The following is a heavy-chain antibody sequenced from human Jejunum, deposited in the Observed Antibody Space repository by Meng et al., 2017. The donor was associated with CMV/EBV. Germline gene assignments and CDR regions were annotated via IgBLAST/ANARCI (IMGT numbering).Heavy chain of an antibody. V-gene: IGHV1-69*17. CDR3: ARVPQQLVRGYLDS. J-gene: IGHJ4*02. CDR2: IIPVLDIE. CDR1: RGPFSTYS. Sequence: RGPFSTYSINWVRQAPGQGLEWMGGIIPVLDIETYAQKFRGRVTITADKSTTTVYLELSSLRSDDTAVYYCARVPQQLVRGYLDSWGQGTLVTVSS. D-gene: IGHD6-13*01.